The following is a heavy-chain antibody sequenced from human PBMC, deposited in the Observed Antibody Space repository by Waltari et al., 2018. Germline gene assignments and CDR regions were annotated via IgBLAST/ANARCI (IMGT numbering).Heavy chain of an antibody. CDR3: ARGGSLLWFGEFKYNWFDP. V-gene: IGHV4-4*07. CDR2: IYTSGST. J-gene: IGHJ5*02. Sequence: QVQLQESGPGLVKPSETLSLTCTVSGGSISSYYWSWIRQPAGKGLEWIGRIYTSGSTSYSPSLKSRVTMSVDTSKNQFSLKLSSVTAADTAVYYCARGGSLLWFGEFKYNWFDPWGQGTLVTVSS. D-gene: IGHD3-10*01. CDR1: GGSISSYY.